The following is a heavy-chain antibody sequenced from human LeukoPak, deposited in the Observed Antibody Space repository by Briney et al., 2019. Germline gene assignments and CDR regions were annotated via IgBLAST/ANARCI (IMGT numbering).Heavy chain of an antibody. V-gene: IGHV4-34*01. CDR3: AKRGGFGVARPPQYYFDY. J-gene: IGHJ4*02. D-gene: IGHD3-3*01. CDR2: INHSGST. Sequence: SETLSLTCAVYGGSFSGYYWSWIRQPPGKGLEWIGEINHSGSTNYNPSLKSRVTISVDTSKNQFSLKLSSVTAADTAVYYCAKRGGFGVARPPQYYFDYWGQGTLVTVSS. CDR1: GGSFSGYY.